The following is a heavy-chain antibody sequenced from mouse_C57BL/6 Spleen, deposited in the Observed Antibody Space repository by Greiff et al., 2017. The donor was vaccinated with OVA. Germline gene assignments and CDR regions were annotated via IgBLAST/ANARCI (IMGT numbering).Heavy chain of an antibody. J-gene: IGHJ4*01. CDR1: GFTFSSYG. V-gene: IGHV5-6*01. D-gene: IGHD2-2*01. Sequence: EVKVVESGGDLVKPGGSLKLSCAASGFTFSSYGMSWVRQTPDKRLEWVATISSGGSYTYYPDSVKGRFTISRDNAKNTLYLQMSSLKSEDTAMYYCARQGYGYDYYAMDYWGQGTSVTVSS. CDR2: ISSGGSYT. CDR3: ARQGYGYDYYAMDY.